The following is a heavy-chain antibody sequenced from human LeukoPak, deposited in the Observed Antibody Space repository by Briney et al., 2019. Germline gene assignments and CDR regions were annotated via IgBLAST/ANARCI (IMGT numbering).Heavy chain of an antibody. Sequence: TSETLSLTCTVSGGSISSYYWSWIRQPPGKGLEWIGYIHYSGSTNYSPSLKSRVTISVDTSKNQFSLKLSSVTAADTAVYYCARHGTMIVGTFDYWGQGSLVTVSS. CDR3: ARHGTMIVGTFDY. D-gene: IGHD3/OR15-3a*01. V-gene: IGHV4-59*01. CDR1: GGSISSYY. CDR2: IHYSGST. J-gene: IGHJ4*02.